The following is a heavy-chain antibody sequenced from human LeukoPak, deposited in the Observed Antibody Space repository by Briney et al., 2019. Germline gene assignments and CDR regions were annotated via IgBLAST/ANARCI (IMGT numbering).Heavy chain of an antibody. Sequence: PSETLSLTCTVSGGSISSSDYYWSWIRQPPGKGLEWIGYIYHSGRSYYSPSLKSRVTISVDWSKNQFSLMLTSVTAADTAVYYCARVGGQDSSSSRHFDCWGQGTLVTVSS. CDR1: GGSISSSDYY. CDR2: IYHSGRS. CDR3: ARVGGQDSSSSRHFDC. V-gene: IGHV4-30-2*01. D-gene: IGHD6-6*01. J-gene: IGHJ4*02.